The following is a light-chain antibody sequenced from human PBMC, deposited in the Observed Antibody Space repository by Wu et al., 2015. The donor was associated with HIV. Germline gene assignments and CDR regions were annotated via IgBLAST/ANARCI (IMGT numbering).Light chain of an antibody. CDR3: QHYGSSSQVT. Sequence: EIVLTQSPGTLSLSPGERATLSCRASQSVSSSYLAWYQQKPGQAPRLLIYGASIRATGVPDRFSGSGSGTDFTLTISRLEPEDFAVYYCQHYGSSSQVTFGGGTKVEIK. CDR1: QSVSSSY. CDR2: GAS. V-gene: IGKV3-20*01. J-gene: IGKJ4*01.